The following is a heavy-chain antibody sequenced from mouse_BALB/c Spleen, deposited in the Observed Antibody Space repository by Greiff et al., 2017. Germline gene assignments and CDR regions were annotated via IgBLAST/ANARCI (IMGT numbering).Heavy chain of an antibody. V-gene: IGHV2-6-7*01. CDR3: ARELYYGSSYDY. D-gene: IGHD1-1*01. Sequence: QVQLKESGPGLVAPSQSLSITCSVSGFSLTGYGVNWVRQPPGKGLEWLGMIWGDGSTDYNSALKSRLSISKDNSKSQVFLKMNSLQTDDTARYYCARELYYGSSYDYWGQGTTLTVSS. CDR1: GFSLTGYG. J-gene: IGHJ2*01. CDR2: IWGDGST.